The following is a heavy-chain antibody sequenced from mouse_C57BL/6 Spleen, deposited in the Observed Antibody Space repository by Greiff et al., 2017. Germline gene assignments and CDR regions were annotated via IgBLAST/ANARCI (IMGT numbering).Heavy chain of an antibody. CDR3: ASSGDYNWYFDV. D-gene: IGHD2-4*01. CDR1: GYAFSSYW. J-gene: IGHJ1*03. V-gene: IGHV1-80*01. Sequence: VQLQQSGAELVKPGASVKISCKASGYAFSSYWMNWVKQRPGKGLEWIGQIYPGDGDTNYNGKFKGKATLTADKSSSTAYMQLSSLTSEDAAVYFCASSGDYNWYFDVWGTGTTVTVSS. CDR2: IYPGDGDT.